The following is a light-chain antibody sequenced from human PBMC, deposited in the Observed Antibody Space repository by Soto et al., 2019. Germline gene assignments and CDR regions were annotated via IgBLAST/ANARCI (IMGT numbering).Light chain of an antibody. CDR2: EVS. CDR1: SSDVGGSNY. V-gene: IGLV2-8*01. J-gene: IGLJ2*01. CDR3: SSYAGSISVV. Sequence: QSALTQPPSASGSPGQSVTISCTGTSSDVGGSNYVSWYQQHPGKAPKLMICEVSKRPSGVPDRFSGSKSGNTASLTVSGLQAEDEADYYCSSYAGSISVVFGGGTKLTVL.